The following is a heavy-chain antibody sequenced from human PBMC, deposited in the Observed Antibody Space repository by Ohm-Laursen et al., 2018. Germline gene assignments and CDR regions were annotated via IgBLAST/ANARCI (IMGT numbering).Heavy chain of an antibody. CDR3: ASLYPGVRGYRGDAFDI. Sequence: SRRLSCAASGFTFSSYSMNWVRQSPGKGLEWLSYIDASGGTIYYADSVKGRFTISRDNAKNSLYLQMNSLRAEDTAVYYCASLYPGVRGYRGDAFDIWGQGTMVTVSS. J-gene: IGHJ3*02. V-gene: IGHV3-48*04. CDR1: GFTFSSYS. D-gene: IGHD3-10*01. CDR2: IDASGGTI.